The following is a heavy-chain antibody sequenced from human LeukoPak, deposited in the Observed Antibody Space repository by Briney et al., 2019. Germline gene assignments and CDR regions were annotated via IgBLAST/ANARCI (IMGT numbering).Heavy chain of an antibody. CDR2: IDKTSTNI. CDR1: GFSFTSYS. J-gene: IGHJ4*02. Sequence: GGSLRLSCTASGFSFTSYSLNWVRQAPGRGLEWVSYIDKTSTNIYYADSVKGRFTISRDNARNSLYLQMNSLRDEDTAMYYCARESYWGSSLKGFDSGGQGTLVTVSS. V-gene: IGHV3-48*02. CDR3: ARESYWGSSLKGFDS. D-gene: IGHD7-27*01.